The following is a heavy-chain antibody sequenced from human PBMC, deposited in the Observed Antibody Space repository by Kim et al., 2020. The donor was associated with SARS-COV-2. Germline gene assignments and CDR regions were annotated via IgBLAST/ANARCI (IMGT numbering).Heavy chain of an antibody. CDR2: TNYKSKWND. CDR3: ARSSSTWPTEYFQY. J-gene: IGHJ1*01. CDR1: GDSVSNSGAA. D-gene: IGHD6-13*01. Sequence: SQTLSLTCAISGDSVSNSGAAWNWIRQSPSRGLEWLGRTNYKSKWNDGYAVSVKSRITINADTSKNEFSLQLNSVTPEDMAVYYCARSSSTWPTEYFQYWGQGSLVTVSS. V-gene: IGHV6-1*01.